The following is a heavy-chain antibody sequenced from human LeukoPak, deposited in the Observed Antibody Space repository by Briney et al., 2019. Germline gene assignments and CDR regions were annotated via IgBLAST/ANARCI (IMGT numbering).Heavy chain of an antibody. CDR2: ISGSGGST. D-gene: IGHD3-9*01. J-gene: IGHJ6*04. V-gene: IGHV3-23*01. Sequence: QSGGSLRPSCAASGFTFSSYAMSWVRRAPGKGLEWVSAISGSGGSTYYADSVKGRFTISRDNSKNTLYLQMNSLRAEDTAVYYCAGVLRYSYGMDVWGKGTTVTVSS. CDR3: AGVLRYSYGMDV. CDR1: GFTFSSYA.